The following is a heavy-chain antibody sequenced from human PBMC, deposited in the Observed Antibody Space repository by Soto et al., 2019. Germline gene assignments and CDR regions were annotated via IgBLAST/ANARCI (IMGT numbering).Heavy chain of an antibody. J-gene: IGHJ4*02. D-gene: IGHD6-19*01. Sequence: GGSLRLSCAASGFTFSSYGMHWVRQAPGKGLEWVAVISYDGSNKYYADSVKGRFTISRDNSKNTLYLQMNSLRAEDTAVYYCAKDFNVVSGWYLTFPFDYWGQGTLVTVSS. V-gene: IGHV3-30*18. CDR1: GFTFSSYG. CDR2: ISYDGSNK. CDR3: AKDFNVVSGWYLTFPFDY.